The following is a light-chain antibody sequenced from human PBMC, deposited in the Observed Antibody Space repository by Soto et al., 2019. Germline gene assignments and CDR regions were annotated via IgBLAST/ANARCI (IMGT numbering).Light chain of an antibody. CDR1: SSDVGAYDY. Sequence: QSVLTQPPSASGSPGQSVTISCTGTSSDVGAYDYVSWYQQHPGKAPKLVIYEVTKRPSGVPDRVSASKSGNTASLTVSGLRAEDEADYYCSSYAGRNNFVFGSGTKVTVL. CDR3: SSYAGRNNFV. CDR2: EVT. V-gene: IGLV2-8*01. J-gene: IGLJ1*01.